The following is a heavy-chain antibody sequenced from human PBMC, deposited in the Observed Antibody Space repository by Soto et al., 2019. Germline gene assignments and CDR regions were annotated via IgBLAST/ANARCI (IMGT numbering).Heavy chain of an antibody. CDR2: INHSGST. CDR3: ARGGDIVVVVSATGRYFDY. CDR1: GGSFSGYY. D-gene: IGHD2-15*01. V-gene: IGHV4-34*01. Sequence: SETLSLTCAVYGGSFSGYYWSWIRQPPGKGLEWIGEINHSGSTHYNPSLKSRVTISVDTSKNQFSLKLSSVTAADTALYYCARGGDIVVVVSATGRYFDYWGQGTLVTVSS. J-gene: IGHJ4*02.